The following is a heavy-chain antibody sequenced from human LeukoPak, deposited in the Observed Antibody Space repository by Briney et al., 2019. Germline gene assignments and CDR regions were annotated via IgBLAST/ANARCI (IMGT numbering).Heavy chain of an antibody. CDR1: GYTFTSYG. V-gene: IGHV1-18*04. D-gene: IGHD6-13*01. CDR3: ARARGIAAAGTS. Sequence: SSVKVSCKASGYTFTSYGISWVRQAPGHRLECMGWISAYNGNTNYAQKLQGRVTMTTDTSTNTAYMELRSLRSDDTAVYCCARARGIAAAGTSWGQGTLVSVSS. J-gene: IGHJ5*02. CDR2: ISAYNGNT.